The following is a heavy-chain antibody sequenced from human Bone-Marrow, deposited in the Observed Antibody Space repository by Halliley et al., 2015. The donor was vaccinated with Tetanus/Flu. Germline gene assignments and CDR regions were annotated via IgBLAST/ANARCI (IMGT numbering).Heavy chain of an antibody. D-gene: IGHD3-10*01. Sequence: TLSLTCAVSGFSIGSGGYYWSWIRQHPGKGLEWIGYIYYSGTTYYNPSLKSRVTMSADTSKNQFSLKLTSVTTADTAVFYCARGPSFGSGSYYAQDWGQGTLVTVSS. V-gene: IGHV4-31*11. CDR2: IYYSGTT. CDR3: ARGPSFGSGSYYAQD. CDR1: GFSIGSGGYY. J-gene: IGHJ4*02.